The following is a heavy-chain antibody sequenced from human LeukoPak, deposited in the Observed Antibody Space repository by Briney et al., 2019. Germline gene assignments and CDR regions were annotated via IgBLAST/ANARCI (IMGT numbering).Heavy chain of an antibody. CDR2: IYYSGST. CDR1: GGSISSYY. V-gene: IGHV4-59*08. CDR3: ARWSGGYYSFRYSDL. Sequence: SETLSLTCTVSGGSISSYYWSWIRQPPGKGLEWIGYIYYSGSTNYNPSLKSRVTISVDTSKNQFSLKLSSVTAADTAVYYCARWSGGYYSFRYSDLWGRGTLVTVSS. J-gene: IGHJ2*01. D-gene: IGHD3-22*01.